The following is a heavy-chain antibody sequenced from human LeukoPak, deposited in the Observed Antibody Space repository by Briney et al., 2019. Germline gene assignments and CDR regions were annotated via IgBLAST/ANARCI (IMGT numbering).Heavy chain of an antibody. Sequence: ASVKVSCKASGYTLTSYYMHWVRQAPGQGLEWMGIINPSGGSTSYAQKFQGRVTMTRDTSTSTVYMELSSLRSEDTAVYYCARDERYYDSSGYYYPLGYWGQGTLVTVSS. CDR3: ARDERYYDSSGYYYPLGY. J-gene: IGHJ4*02. D-gene: IGHD3-22*01. V-gene: IGHV1-46*01. CDR2: INPSGGST. CDR1: GYTLTSYY.